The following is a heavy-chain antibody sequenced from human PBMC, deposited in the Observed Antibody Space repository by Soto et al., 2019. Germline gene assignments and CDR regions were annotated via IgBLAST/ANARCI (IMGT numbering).Heavy chain of an antibody. V-gene: IGHV3-21*01. D-gene: IGHD6-6*01. J-gene: IGHJ3*01. Sequence: GGSLRLSCAASGFTFSSYSMNWVRQAPGKGLEWVSSISSSSSYIYYADSVKGRFTISKENAKNSLYLQMNSLRAETTAVYYLARTRNTKLARTDLFNFGGKGKRVPVS. CDR2: ISSSSSYI. CDR1: GFTFSSYS. CDR3: ARTRNTKLARTDLFNF.